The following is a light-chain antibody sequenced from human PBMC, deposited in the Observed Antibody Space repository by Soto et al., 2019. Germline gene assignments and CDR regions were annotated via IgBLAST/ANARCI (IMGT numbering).Light chain of an antibody. CDR2: DVS. V-gene: IGLV2-14*03. J-gene: IGLJ1*01. CDR3: SSFTTSPTHV. Sequence: QSALTQPASVSGSPGQSITISCTGTSSDVGDYDYVSWYQQHPGEVHKLMIFDVSDRTSGVANRFSGSKSGNTASLPISGLQAEDEAAYYCSSFTTSPTHVFGPGTKLTVL. CDR1: SSDVGDYDY.